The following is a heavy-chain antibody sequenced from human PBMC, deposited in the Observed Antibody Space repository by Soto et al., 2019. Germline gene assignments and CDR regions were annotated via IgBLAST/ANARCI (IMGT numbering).Heavy chain of an antibody. CDR3: ARDGAGYSYGYGYYYGLDV. D-gene: IGHD5-18*01. Sequence: GASVKVSCKASGYTFTSYAMHWVRQAPGQRLEWMGWINAGNGNTKYSQKFQGRVTITRDTSASTAYMELSSLRSEDTAVYYCARDGAGYSYGYGYYYGLDVWGQGTTVTVSS. J-gene: IGHJ6*02. V-gene: IGHV1-3*01. CDR1: GYTFTSYA. CDR2: INAGNGNT.